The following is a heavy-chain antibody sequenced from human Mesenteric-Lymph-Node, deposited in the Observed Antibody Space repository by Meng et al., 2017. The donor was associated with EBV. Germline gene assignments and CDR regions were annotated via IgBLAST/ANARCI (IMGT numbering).Heavy chain of an antibody. J-gene: IGHJ4*02. D-gene: IGHD2-15*01. Sequence: GQRKGLGPGLGKPSGTLSLTCAVSGGSISSTKWWGWVRQPPGKGLEWIGEIFHSGSTNYNPSLKSRVTISVDKSKNQFSLKLSSVTAADTAVYYCARVAYCSGGSCYLYYFDYWGQGTLVTVSS. CDR2: IFHSGST. CDR1: GGSISSTKW. CDR3: ARVAYCSGGSCYLYYFDY. V-gene: IGHV4-4*02.